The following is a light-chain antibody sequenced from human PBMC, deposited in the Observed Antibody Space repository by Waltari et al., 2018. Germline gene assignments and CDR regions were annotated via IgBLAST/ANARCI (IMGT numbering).Light chain of an antibody. CDR1: QSGSSH. CDR2: GAS. Sequence: EIVMTQSPVTLSVSPGERATLSCRASQSGSSHLAWYQQKPGQAPRLLIYGASTGATGIPARFSGSGSGTEFTLTISSLQSEDFAIYYCQQYYNWPRTFGQGTTVEIK. J-gene: IGKJ1*01. CDR3: QQYYNWPRT. V-gene: IGKV3-15*01.